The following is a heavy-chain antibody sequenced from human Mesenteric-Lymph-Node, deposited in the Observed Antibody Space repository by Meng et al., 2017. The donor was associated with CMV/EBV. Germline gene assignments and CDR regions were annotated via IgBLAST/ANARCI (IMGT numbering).Heavy chain of an antibody. J-gene: IGHJ4*02. V-gene: IGHV4-31*02. Sequence: SNSSGGYYWSWIRQHPGKGLEWIGYIYYSGSTYYNPSLKSRVTISVDTSKNQFSLKLSSVTAADTAVYYCARGGDYVWGSYRLGFDYWGQGTLVTVSS. CDR2: IYYSGST. CDR1: SNSSGGYY. D-gene: IGHD3-16*02. CDR3: ARGGDYVWGSYRLGFDY.